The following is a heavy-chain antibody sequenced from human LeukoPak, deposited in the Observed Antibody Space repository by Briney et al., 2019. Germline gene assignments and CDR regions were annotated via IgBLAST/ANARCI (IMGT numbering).Heavy chain of an antibody. CDR3: AMGIAVAGTEIVDY. J-gene: IGHJ4*02. CDR2: IDPSDSYT. CDR1: GYSFTSYW. D-gene: IGHD6-19*01. Sequence: GESLKTSCKGSGYSFTSYWISWVRQMPGKGLEWMGRIDPSDSYTNYSPSFQGHVTISADKSISTAYLQWSSLKASDTAMYYCAMGIAVAGTEIVDYWGQGALVTVSS. V-gene: IGHV5-10-1*01.